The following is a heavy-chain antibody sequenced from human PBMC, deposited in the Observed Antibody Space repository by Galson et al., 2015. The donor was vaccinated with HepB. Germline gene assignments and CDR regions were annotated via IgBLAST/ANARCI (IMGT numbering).Heavy chain of an antibody. J-gene: IGHJ6*03. V-gene: IGHV4-59*01. CDR2: IYYSGST. CDR1: GGSIRSYY. Sequence: LSLTCTVSGGSIRSYYWSWIRQPPGKGLEWIGYIYYSGSTNYNPSLKSRVTISVDTSKNQFSLKLSSVTAADTAVYYCARVKENYYYYMDVWGKGTTVTVSS. CDR3: ARVKENYYYYMDV.